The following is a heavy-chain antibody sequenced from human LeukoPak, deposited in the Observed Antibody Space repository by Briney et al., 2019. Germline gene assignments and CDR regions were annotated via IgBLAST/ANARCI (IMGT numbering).Heavy chain of an antibody. Sequence: SETLSLTCTVSVGSISSSSYYWGWIRQPPGKGLEWIGEINHSGSTNYNPPLKSRVTISVDTSKNQFSLKLSSVTAADTAVYYCARGRGRHHIVLVVYATPTWFDPWGQGTLVTVSS. CDR3: ARGRGRHHIVLVVYATPTWFDP. D-gene: IGHD2-8*02. CDR2: INHSGST. CDR1: VGSISSSSYY. V-gene: IGHV4-39*07. J-gene: IGHJ5*02.